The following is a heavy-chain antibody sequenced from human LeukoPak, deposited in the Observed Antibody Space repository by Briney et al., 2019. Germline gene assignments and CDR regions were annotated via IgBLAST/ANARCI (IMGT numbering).Heavy chain of an antibody. CDR3: ARHSSYVVPAANQVGFDP. J-gene: IGHJ5*02. D-gene: IGHD2-2*01. CDR1: GSSISTISSGTYY. Sequence: SETLSLTCTVSGSSISTISSGTYYWGWIRQPPGKGLEWIGSINYSGSTYFNPSLKSRVTISVDTSKNQFSLKLSSVTAADTAVYYCARHSSYVVPAANQVGFDPWGQGTLVTVSS. V-gene: IGHV4-39*01. CDR2: INYSGST.